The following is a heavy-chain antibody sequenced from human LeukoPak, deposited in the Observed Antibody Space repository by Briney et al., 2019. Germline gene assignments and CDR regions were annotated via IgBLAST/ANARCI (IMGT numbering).Heavy chain of an antibody. J-gene: IGHJ4*02. D-gene: IGHD3-10*01. V-gene: IGHV3-23*01. CDR2: ISGDGGTT. Sequence: GGSLRLSCAASGFPYSNYAMSWVRQAPGKGLECVSVISGDGGTTYYADSVKGRFTISRDNSKDTLYLQMNSLRAEDTAVYYCAKHLWRDLLWFGEGYYFGYWGQGTLVTVSS. CDR1: GFPYSNYA. CDR3: AKHLWRDLLWFGEGYYFGY.